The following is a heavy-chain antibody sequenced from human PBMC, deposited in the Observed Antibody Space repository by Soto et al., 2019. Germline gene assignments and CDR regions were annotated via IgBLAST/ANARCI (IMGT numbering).Heavy chain of an antibody. V-gene: IGHV4-39*01. CDR2: IYSSGST. CDR3: TRRPFGVRGVTTMDV. Sequence: SSETLSLTCTVSGGSIGGSNYFWGWIRQSPGTGLEWLGTIYSSGSTYYNPSLKSRITMSLDTSKNQFSLNLGAVTAADTAVYYCTRRPFGVRGVTTMDVWGPGTTVTVSS. J-gene: IGHJ6*02. CDR1: GGSIGGSNYF. D-gene: IGHD3-10*01.